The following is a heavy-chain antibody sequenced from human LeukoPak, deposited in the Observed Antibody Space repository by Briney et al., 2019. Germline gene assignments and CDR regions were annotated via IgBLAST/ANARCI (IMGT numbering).Heavy chain of an antibody. D-gene: IGHD6-13*01. V-gene: IGHV3-11*04. Sequence: GGSLRLSCAASGFTFSDYHMSWIRQAPGKGLEWVSHITSSSRSIYYADSVKGRFTISRDDAKNSLYLQMNSLRAEDTAVYYCFSSSTLFDYWGQGTLVTVSS. CDR1: GFTFSDYH. J-gene: IGHJ4*02. CDR3: FSSSTLFDY. CDR2: ITSSSRSI.